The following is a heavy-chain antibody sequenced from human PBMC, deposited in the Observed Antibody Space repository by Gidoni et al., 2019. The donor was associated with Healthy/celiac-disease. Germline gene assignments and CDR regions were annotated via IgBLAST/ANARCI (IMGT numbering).Heavy chain of an antibody. V-gene: IGHV1-2*02. D-gene: IGHD5-12*01. CDR2: INPNSGGT. Sequence: QVQLVQSGAEVKKPGASVKVSCKASGYTFTGYYMHWVRQAPGQGLEWMGWINPNSGGTNYAQKFQGRVTMTRDTSISTAYMELSRLRSDDTAVYYCARDGPEMATMYYYYYYGMDVWGQGTTVTVSS. J-gene: IGHJ6*02. CDR3: ARDGPEMATMYYYYYYGMDV. CDR1: GYTFTGYY.